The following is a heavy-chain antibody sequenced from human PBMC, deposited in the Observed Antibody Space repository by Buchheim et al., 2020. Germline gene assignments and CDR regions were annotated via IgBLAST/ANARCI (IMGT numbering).Heavy chain of an antibody. CDR2: INHSGST. J-gene: IGHJ5*02. CDR3: ARGVASIAAARRNWFDP. Sequence: QVQLQQWGAGLLKPSETLSLTCAVYGGSVSGYYWSWIRQPPGKGLEWIGEINHSGSTNYNPSLKSRVTISVDTSKNQFSLKLSSVTAADTAVYYCARGVASIAAARRNWFDPWGQGTL. V-gene: IGHV4-34*01. CDR1: GGSVSGYY. D-gene: IGHD6-13*01.